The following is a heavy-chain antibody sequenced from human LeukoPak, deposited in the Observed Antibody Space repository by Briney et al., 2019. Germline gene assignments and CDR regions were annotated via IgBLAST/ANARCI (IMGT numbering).Heavy chain of an antibody. CDR2: ISWNSRSV. J-gene: IGHJ4*02. CDR1: GFTFDDYA. CDR3: AKDNTYFDS. V-gene: IGHV3-9*01. Sequence: GRSLRLSCAASGFTFDDYAMHWDRQAPGKGLEWVSGISWNSRSVGYADSVKGRFTISRDNAKNSLYLQMNSLRAEDTAFYYCAKDNTYFDSWGQGTLVTVSS.